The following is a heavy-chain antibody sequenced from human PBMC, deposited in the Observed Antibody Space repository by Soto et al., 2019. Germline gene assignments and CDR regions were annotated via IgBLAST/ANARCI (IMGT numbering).Heavy chain of an antibody. V-gene: IGHV3-9*01. CDR3: AKGEIAVAGNFDY. CDR1: GFTFDDYA. CDR2: ISWNSGSI. Sequence: EVQLVESGGGLVQPGRSLRLSCAASGFTFDDYAMHWVRQAPGKGLEWVSGISWNSGSIGYADSVKGRFTNSRDNAKNSLYLQMNSLRAEDTALYYCAKGEIAVAGNFDYWGQGTLVTVSS. J-gene: IGHJ4*02. D-gene: IGHD6-19*01.